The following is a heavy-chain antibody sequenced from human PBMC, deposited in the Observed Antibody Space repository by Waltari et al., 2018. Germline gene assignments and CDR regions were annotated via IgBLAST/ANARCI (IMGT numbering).Heavy chain of an antibody. CDR2: VYYSGNT. J-gene: IGHJ4*02. D-gene: IGHD3-22*01. V-gene: IGHV4-39*07. CDR1: GVSIYKNSHY. CDR3: VRDPRAFYYDSSGYYFDY. Sequence: QLQLQESGPGLVQPSETLSLTCSVSGVSIYKNSHYWAWIRQPPGKGLEWIGSVYYSGNTYYNPSLKSRVTISLDTSKNQFSLKLTSVTAADTAVYYCVRDPRAFYYDSSGYYFDYWGQGTLVTVSS.